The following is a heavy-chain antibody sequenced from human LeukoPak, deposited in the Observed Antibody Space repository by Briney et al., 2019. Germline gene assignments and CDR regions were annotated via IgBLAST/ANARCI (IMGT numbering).Heavy chain of an antibody. Sequence: APVKVSCKASGYTFPSYFMHWVRQAPGQGLEWMGIINPTGGSTTYAQKFQGRVTMTRDTSTSTVYMELSSLRSDDTAVYYCARTAARRFDYWGQGTLVTVSS. CDR3: ARTAARRFDY. D-gene: IGHD6-6*01. CDR2: INPTGGST. V-gene: IGHV1-46*01. CDR1: GYTFPSYF. J-gene: IGHJ4*02.